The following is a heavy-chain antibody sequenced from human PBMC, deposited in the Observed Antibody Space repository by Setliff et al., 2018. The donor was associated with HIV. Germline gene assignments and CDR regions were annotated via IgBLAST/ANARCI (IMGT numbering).Heavy chain of an antibody. CDR2: ISAYNGNI. CDR3: ARDREAGDWYFDL. CDR1: GYIFSSYG. D-gene: IGHD6-13*01. J-gene: IGHJ2*01. V-gene: IGHV1-18*01. Sequence: ASVKVSCKASGYIFSSYGISWVRQAPGQGLEWMGWISAYNGNINYAQKFQGRVTMTTDTSTSTAHMELRSLRSDDTAVHYCARDREAGDWYFDLWGRGTLVTVSS.